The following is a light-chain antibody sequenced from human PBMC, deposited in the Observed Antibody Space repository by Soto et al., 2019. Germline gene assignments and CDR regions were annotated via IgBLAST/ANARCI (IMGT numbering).Light chain of an antibody. J-gene: IGKJ4*01. V-gene: IGKV3-20*01. Sequence: EIVLTQSPGTLSLSPGESATLSCRASQSVSGGWLAWYQQKPGQAPRLLIYGASSRATGIPDRFSGSGSGTDFTLTISRLEPEDFAVYYCQQYGSSPPVTFGGGTKVEIK. CDR3: QQYGSSPPVT. CDR1: QSVSGGW. CDR2: GAS.